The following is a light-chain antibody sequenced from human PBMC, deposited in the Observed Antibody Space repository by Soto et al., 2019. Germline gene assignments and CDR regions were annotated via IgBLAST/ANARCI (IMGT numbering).Light chain of an antibody. CDR2: AAS. CDR1: QGISSY. J-gene: IGKJ1*01. Sequence: AIRMTQYPSSFSASTGDRVTITCRASQGISSYLAWYQQKPGKAPKLLIYAASTLESGVPSRFSGSGSGTDFTLTISCLQSEDFATYYCHKYYSYPRTFGQGTKVEIK. V-gene: IGKV1-8*01. CDR3: HKYYSYPRT.